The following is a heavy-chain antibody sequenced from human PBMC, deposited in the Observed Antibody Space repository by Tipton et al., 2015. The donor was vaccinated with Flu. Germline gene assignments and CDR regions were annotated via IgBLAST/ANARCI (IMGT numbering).Heavy chain of an antibody. CDR3: ARVRSGHYYYYYMDV. CDR2: INHSGST. CDR1: GGSFSGYY. D-gene: IGHD6-19*01. J-gene: IGHJ6*03. Sequence: TLSLTCAVYGGSFSGYYWSWIRQPPGKGLEWIGEINHSGSTNYNPSLKSRVTISVDTSKNQFSLKLSSVTAADTAVYYCARVRSGHYYYYYMDVWGKGTTVTVSS. V-gene: IGHV4-34*01.